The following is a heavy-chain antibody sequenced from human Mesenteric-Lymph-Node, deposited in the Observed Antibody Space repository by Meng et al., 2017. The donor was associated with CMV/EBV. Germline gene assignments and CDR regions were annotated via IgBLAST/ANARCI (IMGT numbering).Heavy chain of an antibody. J-gene: IGHJ4*02. V-gene: IGHV2-5*02. CDR2: IYWDDDK. Sequence: QITLKESGPTLVKPTQTLTLTCTFSGFSLSTGGVGVGWIRQPPGKALEWPALIYWDDDKRYSPSLKSRLTITKDTSKNQVVLTMTNMDPVDTATYYCAHSSGIAAAGPFYFDYWGQGTLVTVSS. CDR1: GFSLSTGGVG. CDR3: AHSSGIAAAGPFYFDY. D-gene: IGHD6-13*01.